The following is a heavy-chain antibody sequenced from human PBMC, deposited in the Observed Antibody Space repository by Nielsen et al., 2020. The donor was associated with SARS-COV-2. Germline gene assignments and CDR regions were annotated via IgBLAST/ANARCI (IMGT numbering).Heavy chain of an antibody. CDR2: ISGSGGST. J-gene: IGHJ4*02. Sequence: GGSLRLSCAASGFTFSSYAMSWVRQAPGKGLEWVSAISGSGGSTYYADSVKDRFTISRDNSKNTLYLQMNSLRAEDTAVYYCATIVGVGGAAFDYWGQGTLVTVSS. V-gene: IGHV3-23*01. CDR3: ATIVGVGGAAFDY. D-gene: IGHD1-26*01. CDR1: GFTFSSYA.